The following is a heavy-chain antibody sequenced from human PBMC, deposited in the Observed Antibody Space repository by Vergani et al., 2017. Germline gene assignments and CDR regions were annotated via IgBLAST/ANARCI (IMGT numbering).Heavy chain of an antibody. J-gene: IGHJ2*01. CDR2: ISGHNDDR. Sequence: QVQLVQSGAEVKKPGASVKVSCKASGYTFTSYYMHWVRQAPGQGLEWMGWISGHNDDRTYAQKFQGRVSMTTDTSTATAYMELRSLESDDTAVYYCARDGNYYDIAFDFWGRGTLVTVSS. CDR3: ARDGNYYDIAFDF. CDR1: GYTFTSYY. V-gene: IGHV1-18*04. D-gene: IGHD3-22*01.